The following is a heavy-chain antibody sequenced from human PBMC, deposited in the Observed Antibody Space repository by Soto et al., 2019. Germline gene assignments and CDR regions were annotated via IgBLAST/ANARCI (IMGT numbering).Heavy chain of an antibody. V-gene: IGHV1-2*02. CDR2: ISPKSGGT. D-gene: IGHD3-9*01. J-gene: IGHJ4*02. CDR3: ARPPGYISDWYYFDL. Sequence: GASVKVSCKASGYIFTSYAMHWVRQAPGQGFEWMGRISPKSGGTNYAQKFEGRVTMTWDTSLNTAYMELSSLISEDTAVYYCARPPGYISDWYYFDLWGQGTLVTVSS. CDR1: GYIFTSYA.